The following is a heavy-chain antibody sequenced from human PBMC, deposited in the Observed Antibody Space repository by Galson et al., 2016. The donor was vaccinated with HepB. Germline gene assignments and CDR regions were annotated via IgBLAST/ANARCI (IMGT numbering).Heavy chain of an antibody. CDR2: INQAETTK. CDR3: ATDVRGGAADT. D-gene: IGHD3-16*01. Sequence: SLRLSCAASGLTFSSNWMAWFRRAPERGLEWVANINQAETTKNYIDSVKGRFTISRDNAQKSLYLQMRSLRAEDAAVYYCATDVRGGAADTWGQGTMVTGPS. CDR1: GLTFSSNW. J-gene: IGHJ3*02. V-gene: IGHV3-7*01.